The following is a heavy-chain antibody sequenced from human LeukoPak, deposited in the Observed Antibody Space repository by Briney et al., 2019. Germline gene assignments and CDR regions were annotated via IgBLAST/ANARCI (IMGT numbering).Heavy chain of an antibody. J-gene: IGHJ4*02. D-gene: IGHD3-22*01. CDR2: IYWDDDK. CDR1: GFSFSTSGVG. CDR3: AHRRQGHYYGPYFDY. Sequence: SGPTLVNPTQTLTLTCTFSGFSFSTSGVGVGWIRQPPGKALEWLALIYWDDDKRYSSSLKSRLTITKDTSKNQVVLTMTNIDPVDTAPYYCAHRRQGHYYGPYFDYWGQGTLVTVSS. V-gene: IGHV2-5*02.